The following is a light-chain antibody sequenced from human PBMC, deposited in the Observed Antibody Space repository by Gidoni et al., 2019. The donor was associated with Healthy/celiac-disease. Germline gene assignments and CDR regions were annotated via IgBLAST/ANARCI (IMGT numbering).Light chain of an antibody. V-gene: IGKV1-39*01. J-gene: IGKJ2*01. Sequence: DIQLTHSPSSLSASVGDRVTITSRAIQSISSYLNWYQQKPGKAPKLLIYAPSSLRSGVPSRFSGSRSGTDFTINISSLQPEDFATYYCKQSYSTLYTFGQGTKLEIK. CDR1: QSISSY. CDR3: KQSYSTLYT. CDR2: APS.